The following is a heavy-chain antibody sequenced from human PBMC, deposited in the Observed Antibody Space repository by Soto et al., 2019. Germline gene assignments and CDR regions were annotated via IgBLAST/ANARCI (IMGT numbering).Heavy chain of an antibody. V-gene: IGHV3-66*01. Sequence: EVQLVESGGGLVQPGGSLRLSCAASGFTVSSNYMSWVRQAPGKGLEWVSVIYSGGSTYYADSVKGRFTISRYNSKNTLDLQMNSLRAEDTAVYYCARDHQYSSGVEERGYWGQGTLVTVSS. D-gene: IGHD6-19*01. CDR1: GFTVSSNY. CDR2: IYSGGST. CDR3: ARDHQYSSGVEERGY. J-gene: IGHJ4*02.